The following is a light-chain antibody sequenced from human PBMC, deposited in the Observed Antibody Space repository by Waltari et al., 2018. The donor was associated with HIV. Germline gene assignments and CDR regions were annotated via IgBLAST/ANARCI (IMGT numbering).Light chain of an antibody. CDR3: QQYGSSPRT. V-gene: IGKV3-20*01. CDR2: GAS. Sequence: EIVLTQSPGPLPLSPGERATLSCRASQRVSSSYLAWYQQTPGQAPRLLIYGASSRATGIPDRFSGSGSGTDFTLTISRLEPEDFAVYYCQQYGSSPRTFGQGTKVEIK. J-gene: IGKJ1*01. CDR1: QRVSSSY.